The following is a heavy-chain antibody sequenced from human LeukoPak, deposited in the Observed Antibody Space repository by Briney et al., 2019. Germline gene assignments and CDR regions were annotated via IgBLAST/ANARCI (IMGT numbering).Heavy chain of an antibody. CDR2: IKQDGSEK. V-gene: IGHV3-7*01. Sequence: GGSLRLSCAASGFTFSSYWMSWVRQAPGKGLEWVANIKQDGSEKYYVDSVKGRFTISRDNAKNSLYLQVNSLRAEDTAVYYCARDRYSYGANYYYYYGMDVWGQGTTVTVSS. CDR3: ARDRYSYGANYYYYYGMDV. CDR1: GFTFSSYW. J-gene: IGHJ6*02. D-gene: IGHD5-18*01.